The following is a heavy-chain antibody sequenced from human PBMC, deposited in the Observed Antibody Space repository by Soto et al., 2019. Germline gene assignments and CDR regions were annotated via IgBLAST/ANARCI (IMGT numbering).Heavy chain of an antibody. Sequence: PGGSLRLSCAASGFTFSSHAMGWVRQAPGKGLEWVSAISGSGGSTYYAESVKGRFTISRDNSKSTLYLQMNSLRAEDTAVYFCAKMGDSSGYDYFDYWGQGTLVTVSS. V-gene: IGHV3-23*01. J-gene: IGHJ4*02. CDR3: AKMGDSSGYDYFDY. D-gene: IGHD3-22*01. CDR1: GFTFSSHA. CDR2: ISGSGGST.